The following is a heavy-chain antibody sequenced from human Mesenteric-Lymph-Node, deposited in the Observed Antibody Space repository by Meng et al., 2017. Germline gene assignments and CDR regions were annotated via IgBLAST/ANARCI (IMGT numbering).Heavy chain of an antibody. J-gene: IGHJ3*02. CDR2: IIPILSIA. V-gene: IGHV1-69*02. Sequence: SVPVSCKASGCTFSSYTISWLRQAPGQGLEWMGRIIPILSIANYAQKFQGRVTITRAESTSTAYMELSSLRSEDTAVYYCAQTDPNDYRDLSAFDIWGQGTMVTVSS. CDR1: GCTFSSYT. D-gene: IGHD4-17*01. CDR3: AQTDPNDYRDLSAFDI.